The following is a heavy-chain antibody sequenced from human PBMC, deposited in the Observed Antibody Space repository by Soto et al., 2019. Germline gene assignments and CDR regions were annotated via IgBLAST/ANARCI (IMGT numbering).Heavy chain of an antibody. CDR2: IWYDGSNK. D-gene: IGHD3-9*01. Sequence: GGSLRLSCAASGFTFSSYGMQWVRQAPGKGLEWVAVIWYDGSNKYYADSVKGRFTISRDNSKNTLYLQMNSLRAEDTAVYYCARDLDYDILTGPYGMDVWGQGTTVTVSS. CDR3: ARDLDYDILTGPYGMDV. V-gene: IGHV3-33*01. J-gene: IGHJ6*02. CDR1: GFTFSSYG.